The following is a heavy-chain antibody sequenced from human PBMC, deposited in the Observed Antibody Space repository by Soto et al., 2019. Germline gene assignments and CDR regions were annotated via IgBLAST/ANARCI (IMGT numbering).Heavy chain of an antibody. J-gene: IGHJ5*02. CDR3: ARDYDILTGYRP. D-gene: IGHD3-9*01. V-gene: IGHV1-69*12. CDR2: IIPIFGTA. CDR1: GGTFSSYA. Sequence: QVQLVQSGAEVKKPGSSVKVSCKASGGTFSSYAISWVRQAPGQGLEWMGGIIPIFGTANYAQKFQGRVRINAAXSTSTAYMELSSLRSEDTAVYYCARDYDILTGYRPWGQGTLVTVSS.